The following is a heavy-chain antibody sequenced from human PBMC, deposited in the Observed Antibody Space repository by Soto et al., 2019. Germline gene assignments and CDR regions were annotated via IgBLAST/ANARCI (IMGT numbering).Heavy chain of an antibody. V-gene: IGHV3-30*18. CDR3: AKGVLGVTNWFDP. D-gene: IGHD3-16*01. CDR1: GFTFSSYG. Sequence: QVQLVESGGGVVQPGRSLRLSCAASGFTFSSYGMHWVRQAPGKGLEWVAVISYDGSNKYYADSVKGRFTISRDNSKNTLYLQMNSLRAEDTAVYYCAKGVLGVTNWFDPWGQGTLVTVSS. CDR2: ISYDGSNK. J-gene: IGHJ5*02.